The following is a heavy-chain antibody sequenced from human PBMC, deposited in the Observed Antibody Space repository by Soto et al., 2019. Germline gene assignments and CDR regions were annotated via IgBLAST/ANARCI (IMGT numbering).Heavy chain of an antibody. J-gene: IGHJ5*02. CDR3: VRDGTKTLRDWFDP. CDR2: IYATGTT. CDR1: GASISGSY. V-gene: IGHV4-4*07. Sequence: LSLTCTVSGASISGSYWSWIRKSAGKGLEWIGRIYATGTTDYNPSLKSRVMMSVDTSKKQFSLKLRSVTAADTAVYYCVRDGTKTLRDWFDPWGQGISVTVYS. D-gene: IGHD1-1*01.